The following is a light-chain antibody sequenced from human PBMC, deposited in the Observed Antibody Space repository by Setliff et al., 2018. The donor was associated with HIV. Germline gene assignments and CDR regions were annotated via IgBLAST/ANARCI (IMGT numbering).Light chain of an antibody. CDR3: AAWDDSLKACV. J-gene: IGLJ1*01. Sequence: QSALTQPPAASGTPGQRVAISCSGGGSNVGSQAVTWFQQLPGTAPKLLIYRNSQRPSGVPDRFSGSKSGTTASLAISGLQSEDDADYYCAAWDDSLKACVFGPGTKVTVL. V-gene: IGLV1-44*01. CDR1: GSNVGSQA. CDR2: RNS.